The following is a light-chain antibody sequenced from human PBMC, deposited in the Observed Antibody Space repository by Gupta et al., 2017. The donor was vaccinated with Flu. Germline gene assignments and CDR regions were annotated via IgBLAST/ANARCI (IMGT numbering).Light chain of an antibody. CDR3: LQSFSTPYT. CDR1: QSITNY. CDR2: AAS. V-gene: IGKV1-39*01. J-gene: IGKJ2*01. Sequence: DIQMTQSPSSLSASVGDRVTITCRASQSITNYLIWYQQRPGQALNLLIYAASSLQGGVPSRFSGSGSGTDFTLTISSLQPEDFATYYCLQSFSTPYTFGQGTKLEI.